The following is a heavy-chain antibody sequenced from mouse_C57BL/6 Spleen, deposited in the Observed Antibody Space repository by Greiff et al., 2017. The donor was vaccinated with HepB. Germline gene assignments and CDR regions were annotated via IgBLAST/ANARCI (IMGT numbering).Heavy chain of an antibody. CDR2: IDPSDSYT. V-gene: IGHV1-69*01. J-gene: IGHJ2*01. CDR1: GYTFTSYW. CDR3: ARASATVVGDYFDY. D-gene: IGHD1-1*01. Sequence: QVQLQQPGAELVMPGASVKLSCKASGYTFTSYWMHWVKQRPGQGLEWIGEIDPSDSYTNYNQKFKGKSTLTVDKSSSTAYMQLSSLTSEDSAVYYCARASATVVGDYFDYWVQGTTLTVSS.